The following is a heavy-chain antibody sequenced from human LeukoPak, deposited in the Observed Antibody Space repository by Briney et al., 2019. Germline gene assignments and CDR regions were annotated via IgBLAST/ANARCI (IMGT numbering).Heavy chain of an antibody. CDR2: ISAYNGNT. D-gene: IGHD6-13*01. CDR1: GYTFTSYG. Sequence: ASVKVSCKASGYTFTSYGISWVRQAPGQGLEWMGWISAYNGNTTYAQKLQGRVTMTRDTSISTAYMDLSRLRSDDTAVYYCARGTDSSAWYGLDYYGMDVWGQGTTVTVSS. CDR3: ARGTDSSAWYGLDYYGMDV. V-gene: IGHV1-18*01. J-gene: IGHJ6*02.